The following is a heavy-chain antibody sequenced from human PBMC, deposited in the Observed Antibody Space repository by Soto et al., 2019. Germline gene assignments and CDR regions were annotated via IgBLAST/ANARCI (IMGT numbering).Heavy chain of an antibody. D-gene: IGHD3-22*01. V-gene: IGHV2-5*02. CDR2: IYWDDDK. J-gene: IGHJ5*02. Sequence: QITLKESGPTLVKPTQTLTLTCTFSGFSLSTSGVGVGWIRQPPGKALEWLALIYWDDDKRYSPSLKSRLTITKDTSKNQVVLTMTNMDPVDTATYYCAHRRGYYDSSGYWFDLWGQGTRVTVSS. CDR1: GFSLSTSGVG. CDR3: AHRRGYYDSSGYWFDL.